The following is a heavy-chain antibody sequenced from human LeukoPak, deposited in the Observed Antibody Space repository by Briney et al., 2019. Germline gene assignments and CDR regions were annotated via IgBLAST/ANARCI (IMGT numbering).Heavy chain of an antibody. CDR2: IVVGSGNT. D-gene: IGHD1-14*01. Sequence: GASGNLSLTSSAFTFTISAMQWVRQARGPRLEWIGWIVVGSGNTNYAQKFQERVTITRDMSTSTAYMELSSLRSEDTAVYYCAAGINLFDYWGQGTLVTVSP. V-gene: IGHV1-58*02. J-gene: IGHJ4*02. CDR1: AFTFTISA. CDR3: AAGINLFDY.